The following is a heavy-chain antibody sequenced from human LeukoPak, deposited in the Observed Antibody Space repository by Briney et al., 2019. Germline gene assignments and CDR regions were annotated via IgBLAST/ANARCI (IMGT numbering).Heavy chain of an antibody. J-gene: IGHJ4*02. CDR3: ARVKTDEWEQYYFDY. D-gene: IGHD1-26*01. V-gene: IGHV4-39*07. CDR1: GGSISSSSYY. Sequence: SETLSLTCTVSGGSISSSSYYSGWIRQPPGKGLEWIVSIDYGGSTYYNPSFRSRVTISVDTPKNQFSLKLSSVTAADTAVYYCARVKTDEWEQYYFDYWGQGTLVTVSS. CDR2: IDYGGST.